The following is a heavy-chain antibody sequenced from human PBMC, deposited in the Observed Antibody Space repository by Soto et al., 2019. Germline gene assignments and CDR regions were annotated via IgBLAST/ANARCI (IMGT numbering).Heavy chain of an antibody. Sequence: ASVKVSCKASGYTFTSYGIGWVRQAPGQGLEWMGWISAYNGNTNYAQKLQGRVTMTTDTSTSTAYMELRSLRSDDTAVYYCARDSSGYYRSDYWGQGTLVTVSS. CDR1: GYTFTSYG. J-gene: IGHJ4*02. CDR3: ARDSSGYYRSDY. CDR2: ISAYNGNT. D-gene: IGHD3-22*01. V-gene: IGHV1-18*01.